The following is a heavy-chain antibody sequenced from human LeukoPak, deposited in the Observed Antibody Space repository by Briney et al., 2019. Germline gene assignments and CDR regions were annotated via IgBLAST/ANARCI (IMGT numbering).Heavy chain of an antibody. J-gene: IGHJ4*02. CDR1: GFNFSSYW. CDR3: ARAEFGELYRFDY. Sequence: GGSLRLSWAASGFNFSSYWMSWVRQAPGKGLEWVANIKQDGSEKYYVDSVKGRFTISRDNAKNSLYLQMNSLRAEDTAVYYCARAEFGELYRFDYWGQGTLVTVSS. D-gene: IGHD3-10*01. V-gene: IGHV3-7*01. CDR2: IKQDGSEK.